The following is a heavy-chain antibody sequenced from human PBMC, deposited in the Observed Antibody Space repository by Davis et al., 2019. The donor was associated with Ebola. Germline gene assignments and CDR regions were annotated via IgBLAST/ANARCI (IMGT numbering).Heavy chain of an antibody. Sequence: PGGSLRLSCAVYGGSFSGYYWSWIRQPPGKGLEWIGEINHSGSTNYNPSLKRRVTISVDTSKNQFSLKLSSVTAADTAVYYCARGPYCSSTSCYNDYWGQGTLVTVSS. CDR1: GGSFSGYY. CDR2: INHSGST. CDR3: ARGPYCSSTSCYNDY. V-gene: IGHV4-34*01. D-gene: IGHD2-2*02. J-gene: IGHJ4*02.